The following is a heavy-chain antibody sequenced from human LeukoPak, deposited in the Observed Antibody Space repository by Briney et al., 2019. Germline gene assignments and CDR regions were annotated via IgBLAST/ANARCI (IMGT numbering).Heavy chain of an antibody. CDR3: AKDVMALPDY. J-gene: IGHJ4*02. D-gene: IGHD5-24*01. Sequence: GRSLRLSCAASGFTFSSYGMHWVRQAPGKGLEWVAVISYDGSNKYYADSVKGRFTISRDNSKNTLYLLMNSLRAEDTAVYYCAKDVMALPDYWGQGTLVTVSS. CDR1: GFTFSSYG. CDR2: ISYDGSNK. V-gene: IGHV3-30*18.